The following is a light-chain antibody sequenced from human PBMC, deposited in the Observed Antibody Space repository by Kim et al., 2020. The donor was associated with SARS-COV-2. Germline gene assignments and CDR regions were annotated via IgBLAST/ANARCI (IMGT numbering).Light chain of an antibody. V-gene: IGKV1-39*01. CDR1: QSVSIY. Sequence: DIEMTRSPSSLSASVGDRITITCRASQSVSIYLNWYQQKPGKAPKLLIYAASSLLSGVPSRFSGSGSGTYFTLTVSSLQPEDFATYYCQQSYNTPRTFGQGTKVDIK. CDR2: AAS. CDR3: QQSYNTPRT. J-gene: IGKJ1*01.